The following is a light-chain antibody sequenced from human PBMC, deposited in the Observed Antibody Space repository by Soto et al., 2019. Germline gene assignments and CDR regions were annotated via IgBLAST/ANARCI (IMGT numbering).Light chain of an antibody. J-gene: IGKJ2*01. Sequence: DMQMTQSPSSLSASVGDRVTITCRASQSVRNYLNWYQQKPGKAPKLLISVASSLQSRVPSRFSGSGSGTDFTLTINSLQPEDFATYYCQQSYTSTHTFGQGTKLEIK. CDR1: QSVRNY. V-gene: IGKV1-39*01. CDR3: QQSYTSTHT. CDR2: VAS.